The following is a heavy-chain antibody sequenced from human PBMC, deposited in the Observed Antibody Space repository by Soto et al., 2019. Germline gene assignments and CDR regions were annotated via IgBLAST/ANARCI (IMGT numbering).Heavy chain of an antibody. D-gene: IGHD5-12*01. V-gene: IGHV1-8*01. CDR3: ARGGYSGYDDLGYMGV. Sequence: QVQLVQSGAEVKKPGASVKVSCKASGYTFTSYDINWVRQATGQGLEWMGWMNPNSGNTGYAQKFQGRVTITRNTSMSTGYLELSSLRSEDTAVYYCARGGYSGYDDLGYMGVWGNGTTVTVSS. CDR1: GYTFTSYD. J-gene: IGHJ6*03. CDR2: MNPNSGNT.